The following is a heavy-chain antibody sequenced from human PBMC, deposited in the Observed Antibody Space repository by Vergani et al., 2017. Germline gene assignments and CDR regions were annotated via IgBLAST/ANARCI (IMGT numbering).Heavy chain of an antibody. V-gene: IGHV5-51*01. D-gene: IGHD5-24*01. J-gene: IGHJ4*02. Sequence: EGQLVQSGEEVKKPGESVKISCKGFGYRFSSSWIGWVRQMPGKGLEWIGIIFPDDSDTRYSPSFQGQVTISADKSITTVYLQWSSLKASDTAMYYCASRRTLQREFDIWVQGTLVTVSS. CDR2: IFPDDSDT. CDR3: ASRRTLQREFDI. CDR1: GYRFSSSW.